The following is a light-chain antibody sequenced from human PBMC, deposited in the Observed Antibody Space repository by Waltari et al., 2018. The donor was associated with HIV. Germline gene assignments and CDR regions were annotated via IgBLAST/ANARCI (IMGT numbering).Light chain of an antibody. CDR1: SGHSNYD. CDR2: VNSDGSH. V-gene: IGLV4-69*01. J-gene: IGLJ2*01. CDR3: QTWGSGIHVV. Sequence: QLALTQSPSASASVGASVNLTCTLRSGHSNYDLACPQQQPEKGPRYLMKVNSDGSHKKEDGVPDRFSGSSSGAERYLTISSLQSEDEGDYYCQTWGSGIHVVFGGGTKVTVL.